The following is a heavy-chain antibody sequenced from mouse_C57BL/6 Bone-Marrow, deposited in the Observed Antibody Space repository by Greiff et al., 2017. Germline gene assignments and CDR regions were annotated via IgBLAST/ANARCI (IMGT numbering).Heavy chain of an antibody. V-gene: IGHV3-6*01. CDR1: GYSITSGYY. D-gene: IGHD2-4*01. CDR2: ISYDGSN. CDR3: AREDDYDYFDY. Sequence: ESGPGLVKPSQSLSLTCSVTGYSITSGYYWNWIRQFPGNKLEWMGYISYDGSNNYNPSLKNRISITRDTSKNQFFLKLNSVTTEDTATYYCAREDDYDYFDYWGQGTTLTVSS. J-gene: IGHJ2*01.